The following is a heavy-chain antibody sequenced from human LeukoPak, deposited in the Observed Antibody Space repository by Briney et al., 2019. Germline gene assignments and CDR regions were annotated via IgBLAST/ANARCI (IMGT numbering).Heavy chain of an antibody. CDR2: ISAYNGNT. V-gene: IGHV1-18*01. CDR3: ARDNRAAVAGSTAAY. D-gene: IGHD6-19*01. J-gene: IGHJ4*02. CDR1: GYTFTSYG. Sequence: ASVKVSYKASGYTFTSYGISWVRQAPGQGLEWMGWISAYNGNTNYAQKLQGRVTMTTDTSTSTAYMELRSLRSDDTAVYYCARDNRAAVAGSTAAYWGQGTLVTVSS.